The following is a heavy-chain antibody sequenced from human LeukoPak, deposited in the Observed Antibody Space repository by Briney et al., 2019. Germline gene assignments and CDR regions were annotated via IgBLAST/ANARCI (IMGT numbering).Heavy chain of an antibody. V-gene: IGHV4-59*01. D-gene: IGHD6-19*01. CDR3: AREEGPGYSSGWYYFDY. Sequence: SVTLSLPCTVSGGSISSYYWLWLRQPPGKALEWIGYIYYSGSTNYNPYLKSRVTISVDTSKNQFSLKLSSVTAADTAVYYCAREEGPGYSSGWYYFDYWGQGTLVTVS. CDR2: IYYSGST. J-gene: IGHJ4*02. CDR1: GGSISSYY.